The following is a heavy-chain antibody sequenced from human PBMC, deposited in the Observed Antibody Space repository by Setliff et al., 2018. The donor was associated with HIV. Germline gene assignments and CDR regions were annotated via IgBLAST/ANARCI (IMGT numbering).Heavy chain of an antibody. CDR2: INHSGST. CDR3: ARGGRSTVTQWAWFDP. CDR1: GGSFSGYY. Sequence: SETLSLTCAVYGGSFSGYYWTWIRQPPGKGLEWIGDINHSGSTNYNPSLKSRVTISGDTTKNQISLKLTSVTAADTAVYYCARGGRSTVTQWAWFDPWGQGTLVTVSS. V-gene: IGHV4-34*01. J-gene: IGHJ5*02. D-gene: IGHD4-17*01.